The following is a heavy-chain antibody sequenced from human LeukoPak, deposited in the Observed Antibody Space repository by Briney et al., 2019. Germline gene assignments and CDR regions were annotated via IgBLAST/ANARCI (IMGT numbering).Heavy chain of an antibody. Sequence: PGRSLRLSCAASGFSLSSFGMHWFRQAPGKGLEWVAVISHDGTFQNYADSVKGRFTISRDTSKNTLHLEMNSLRAEDTALFYCARDRDFNFDYWGQGTLVTVSS. D-gene: IGHD3-9*01. V-gene: IGHV3-33*01. J-gene: IGHJ4*02. CDR2: ISHDGTFQ. CDR3: ARDRDFNFDY. CDR1: GFSLSSFG.